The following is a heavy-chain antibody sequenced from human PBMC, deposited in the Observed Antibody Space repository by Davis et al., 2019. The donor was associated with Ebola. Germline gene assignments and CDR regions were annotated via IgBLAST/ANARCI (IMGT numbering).Heavy chain of an antibody. CDR2: ISSNSDYI. V-gene: IGHV3-21*01. J-gene: IGHJ6*02. Sequence: PGGSLRLSCAASGFTFSTYSMSWVRQAPGKGLEWVSSISSNSDYIYSADSAKGRFTISRDNAENSLFLQMNSLRAEDTAVYYCAKRGYSSGWDFDNYGMDVWGQGTTVTVSS. D-gene: IGHD6-19*01. CDR3: AKRGYSSGWDFDNYGMDV. CDR1: GFTFSTYS.